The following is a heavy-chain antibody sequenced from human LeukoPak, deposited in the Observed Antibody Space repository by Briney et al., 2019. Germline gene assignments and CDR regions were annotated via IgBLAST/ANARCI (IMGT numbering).Heavy chain of an antibody. CDR3: ARDLQYSGSYFDAFDI. Sequence: GASVKVSCKASGYTFTSYYMHWVRQAPGQGLEWMGIINPSGGSTSYAQKFQGRVTMTRDMSTSTVYMELSSLRSEDTAVYYCARDLQYSGSYFDAFDIWGRGTMVTVSS. CDR2: INPSGGST. CDR1: GYTFTSYY. D-gene: IGHD1-26*01. J-gene: IGHJ3*02. V-gene: IGHV1-46*01.